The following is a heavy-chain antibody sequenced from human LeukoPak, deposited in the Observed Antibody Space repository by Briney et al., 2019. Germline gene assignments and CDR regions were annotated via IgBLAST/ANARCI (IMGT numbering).Heavy chain of an antibody. CDR2: IYYSGST. D-gene: IGHD3-22*01. J-gene: IGHJ3*02. CDR1: GGSISSGAYY. V-gene: IGHV4-30-4*08. Sequence: PSETLSLTCSVSGGSISSGAYYWIWIRQPPGKGLEWIGYIYYSGSTYYYPSLKSPVTISVDTSKNQFPLTLGSVTAAEPGVYYCAREVYYDSSGLNAFDIWSQRSMVTVSS. CDR3: AREVYYDSSGLNAFDI.